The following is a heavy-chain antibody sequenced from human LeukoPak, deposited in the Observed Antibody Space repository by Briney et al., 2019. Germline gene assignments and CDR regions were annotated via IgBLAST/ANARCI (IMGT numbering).Heavy chain of an antibody. J-gene: IGHJ5*02. D-gene: IGHD2-2*01. CDR2: IYPGDSRT. V-gene: IGHV5-51*01. CDR3: ACRDLTSTWSYP. CDR1: GYSFRSYW. Sequence: GESLKISCKGTGYSFRSYWIGWVRQMPGKGMEWMGGIYPGDSRTRYNPSLQGQVTIAVDKSINTAYLEWVSLKASVTAMYYCACRDLTSTWSYPWGQGTLVTVSS.